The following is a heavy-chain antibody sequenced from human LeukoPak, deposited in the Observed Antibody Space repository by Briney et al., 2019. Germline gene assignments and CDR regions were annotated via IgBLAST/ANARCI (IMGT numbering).Heavy chain of an antibody. CDR2: ITSSSSYI. D-gene: IGHD4-11*01. Sequence: GGSLRLSCAASGFTFSSYSMNWVRQAPGKGLEWVSSITSSSSYIYYADSVKGRFTISRDNAKNSLYLQMNSLRSEHTAVYYCARAGYSEAPPGYWGQGTLVTVSS. CDR1: GFTFSSYS. V-gene: IGHV3-21*01. J-gene: IGHJ4*02. CDR3: ARAGYSEAPPGY.